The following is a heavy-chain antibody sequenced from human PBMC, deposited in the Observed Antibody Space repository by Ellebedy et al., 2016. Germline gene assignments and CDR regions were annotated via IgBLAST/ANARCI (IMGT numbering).Heavy chain of an antibody. D-gene: IGHD3-22*01. V-gene: IGHV1-24*01. CDR3: ATGTDGSSGHYLDY. CDR2: FDPEDGKT. J-gene: IGHJ4*02. CDR1: GYSFSELA. Sequence: ASVKVSCXVSGYSFSELAIQWVQQAPGRGLEWMGGFDPEDGKTIYAQKFQGRVTMTEDTSTDTAYMELRSLRFEDTAVYYCATGTDGSSGHYLDYWGQGTPVTVSS.